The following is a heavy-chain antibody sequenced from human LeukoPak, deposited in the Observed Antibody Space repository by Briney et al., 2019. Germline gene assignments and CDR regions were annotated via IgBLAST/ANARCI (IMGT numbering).Heavy chain of an antibody. Sequence: SETLSLTCTVSGGSISSYYWSWLRQPPGKGLEGIGYIYYSGSTNYNPSLKSRVTISVDTSKNQFSLKLSSVTAADTAVYYCARDVAVAGHFDYWGQGTLVTVSS. CDR3: ARDVAVAGHFDY. D-gene: IGHD6-19*01. CDR2: IYYSGST. CDR1: GGSISSYY. V-gene: IGHV4-59*01. J-gene: IGHJ4*02.